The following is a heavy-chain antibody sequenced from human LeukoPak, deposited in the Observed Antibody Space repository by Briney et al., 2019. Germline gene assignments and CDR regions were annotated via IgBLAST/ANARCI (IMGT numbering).Heavy chain of an antibody. D-gene: IGHD1-26*01. CDR1: GFPFSSYG. CDR2: INHSGST. V-gene: IGHV4-34*01. Sequence: GSLRLSCVASGFPFSSYGMHWIRQPPGKGLEWIGEINHSGSTNYNPSLKSRVTISVDTSKNQFSLKLSSVTAADTAVYYCARGLSIVGATGDYWGQGTLVTVSS. CDR3: ARGLSIVGATGDY. J-gene: IGHJ4*02.